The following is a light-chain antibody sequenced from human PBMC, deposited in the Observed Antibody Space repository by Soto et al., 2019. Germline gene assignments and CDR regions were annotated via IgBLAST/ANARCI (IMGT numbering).Light chain of an antibody. CDR2: LNNDGSH. Sequence: QSVLTQSPSASASLGASVKLTCTLSSGHSNYVIAWLQQQPKKGPRYLMKLNNDGSHSKGDGIPDRFSGSSSGAERYLTISSLQSEDEADYYCQTWGTGIRVFGGGTKLTVL. V-gene: IGLV4-69*02. CDR3: QTWGTGIRV. CDR1: SGHSNYV. J-gene: IGLJ2*01.